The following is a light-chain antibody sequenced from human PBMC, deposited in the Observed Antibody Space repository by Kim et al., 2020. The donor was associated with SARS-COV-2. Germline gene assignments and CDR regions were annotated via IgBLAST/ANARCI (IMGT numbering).Light chain of an antibody. J-gene: IGLJ2*01. CDR1: SSNSESNA. CDR3: AAWDDNLKGVL. Sequence: QRVTHVCSRSSSNSESNAVNWYQQFQGTAPKLLIYSNDQRPSGVPDRFSCSKSGTSGSLAISGLQSEDEPDDYCAAWDDNLKGVLFGGGTQLTVL. CDR2: SND. V-gene: IGLV1-44*01.